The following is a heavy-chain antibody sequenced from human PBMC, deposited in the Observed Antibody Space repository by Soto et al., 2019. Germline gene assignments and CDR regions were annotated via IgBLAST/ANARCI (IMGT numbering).Heavy chain of an antibody. Sequence: QVQLVESGGGVVQPGRSLRLSCAASGFTFSSYAMHWVRQAPGKGLEGVAVISYDGSNKYYADSVKGRFTISRDNSKNTLYLQMNSLRAEDTAVYYCARGETYFDYWGQGTLVTVSS. J-gene: IGHJ4*02. CDR3: ARGETYFDY. CDR1: GFTFSSYA. CDR2: ISYDGSNK. D-gene: IGHD1-26*01. V-gene: IGHV3-30-3*01.